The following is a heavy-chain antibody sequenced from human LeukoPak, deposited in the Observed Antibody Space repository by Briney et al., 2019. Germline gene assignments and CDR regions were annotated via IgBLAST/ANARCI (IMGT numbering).Heavy chain of an antibody. V-gene: IGHV3-30-3*01. CDR1: GFTFSSYA. J-gene: IGHJ4*02. D-gene: IGHD3-10*01. CDR3: ARAVVRGVTHDY. Sequence: GGSLRLSCAASGFTFSSYAMHWVRQAPDEGLEWMAVISYDGGTTYDADSVKGRFTISRDNSKSTLYLQMNSLKIEDTAVYYCARAVVRGVTHDYWGQGTLVTVSS. CDR2: ISYDGGTT.